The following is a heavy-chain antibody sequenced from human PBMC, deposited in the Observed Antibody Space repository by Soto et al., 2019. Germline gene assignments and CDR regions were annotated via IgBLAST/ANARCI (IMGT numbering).Heavy chain of an antibody. CDR2: IRSKANSYAT. V-gene: IGHV3-73*01. D-gene: IGHD3-9*01. CDR1: GFTFSGSA. CDR3: TRSLYDILTGYYRAFDY. J-gene: IGHJ4*02. Sequence: VGSLRLSCAASGFTFSGSAMHWVRQASGKGLEWVGRIRSKANSYATAYAASVKGRFTISRDDSKNTAYLQMNSLKTEDTAVYYCTRSLYDILTGYYRAFDYWGQGTLVTVSS.